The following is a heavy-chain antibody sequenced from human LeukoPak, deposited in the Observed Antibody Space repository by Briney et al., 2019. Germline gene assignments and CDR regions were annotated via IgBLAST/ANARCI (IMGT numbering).Heavy chain of an antibody. J-gene: IGHJ4*02. V-gene: IGHV3-7*01. Sequence: GGSLRLSCAASGFTFSSYWTSWVRQAPGKGLEWVANIKQDGSEKYYVDSVKGRFTISRDNAKNSLYLQMNSLRAEDTAVYYCARESHDSSGRFDYWGQGTLVTVSS. CDR1: GFTFSSYW. D-gene: IGHD3-22*01. CDR3: ARESHDSSGRFDY. CDR2: IKQDGSEK.